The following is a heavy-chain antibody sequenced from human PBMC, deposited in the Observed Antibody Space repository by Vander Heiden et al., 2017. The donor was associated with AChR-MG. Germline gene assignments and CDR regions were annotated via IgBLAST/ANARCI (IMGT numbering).Heavy chain of an antibody. V-gene: IGHV4-4*07. CDR2: IYRTGST. Sequence: QVQLQESGPGLLKPSETLSLTCTVSGGSISNYYWNWIRQPAGKGREWIGRIYRTGSTYYNPYLKSRVTMSVDASKNQFSLKLSSVTAADTAVYYCTRGLIVGREGTLYGMDVWGQGTTVTVSS. D-gene: IGHD2-21*01. CDR3: TRGLIVGREGTLYGMDV. CDR1: GGSISNYY. J-gene: IGHJ6*02.